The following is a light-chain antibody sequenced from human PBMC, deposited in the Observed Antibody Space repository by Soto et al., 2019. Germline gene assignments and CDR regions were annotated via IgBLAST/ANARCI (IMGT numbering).Light chain of an antibody. CDR1: SSDVGSYNL. CDR3: TSYTRSSALV. CDR2: EGS. Sequence: QSVLTQPASVSGSPGQSITISCTGTSSDVGSYNLVSWYQLHPGKAPKLMIYEGSKRPSGVSNRFSGSKSGDTASLTISGLQADDEAQYYCTSYTRSSALVFGGGTKLTVL. V-gene: IGLV2-14*02. J-gene: IGLJ2*01.